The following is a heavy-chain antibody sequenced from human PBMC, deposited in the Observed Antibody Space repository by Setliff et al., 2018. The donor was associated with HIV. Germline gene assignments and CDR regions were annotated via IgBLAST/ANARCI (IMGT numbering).Heavy chain of an antibody. CDR3: ARDQTGVAAAAFGGGSAWSDEGFDI. Sequence: GASVKVSCKASGGTLSNYVITWVRQAPGQGLEWMGMIIPMYNIPAYAQKFQGRVTFTADESTSTAYMELSSLSSEDTAVYYCARDQTGVAAAAFGGGSAWSDEGFDIWGQGTMVTVSS. D-gene: IGHD6-13*01. J-gene: IGHJ3*02. V-gene: IGHV1-69*13. CDR2: IIPMYNIP. CDR1: GGTLSNYV.